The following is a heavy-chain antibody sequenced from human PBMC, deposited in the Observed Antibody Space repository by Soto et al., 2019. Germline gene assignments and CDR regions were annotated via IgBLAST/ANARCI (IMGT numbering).Heavy chain of an antibody. V-gene: IGHV1-2*02. D-gene: IGHD6-19*01. CDR1: GYSFIANY. CDR2: INPNSGGT. Sequence: ASVKVSCTGSGYSFIANYIQWVRQAPGQGLEWMGWINPNSGGTTYAQKFQGRVTLTRDTSITTAYMELSGLTSDDTAVYFCAREGSGWKYFDYWGQGSLVTVSS. J-gene: IGHJ4*02. CDR3: AREGSGWKYFDY.